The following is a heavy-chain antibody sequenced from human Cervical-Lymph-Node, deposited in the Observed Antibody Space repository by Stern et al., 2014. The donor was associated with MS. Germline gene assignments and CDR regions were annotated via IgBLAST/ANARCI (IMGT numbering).Heavy chain of an antibody. J-gene: IGHJ4*02. V-gene: IGHV1-69*01. CDR3: ARDRRHYDTSGGYYFDS. D-gene: IGHD3-22*01. CDR2: IIPIVGTA. Sequence: QVQLGQSGAEVKKPGSSVKVSCTASGGTFSSYAINWVLQAPGQGPECMGGIIPIVGTANYAQKFQGRVTITADESTRTAYMELSSLRSEDTAVYYCARDRRHYDTSGGYYFDSWGQGTLVTVSS. CDR1: GGTFSSYA.